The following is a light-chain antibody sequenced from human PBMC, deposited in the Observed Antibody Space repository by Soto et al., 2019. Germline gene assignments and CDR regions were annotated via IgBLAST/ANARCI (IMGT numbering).Light chain of an antibody. CDR1: QSVGSN. Sequence: EIVITQSPATLSMSPGESAALSCRASQSVGSNLAWYQQKPGQAPRLLIYGASTRATGIPARFSGSGSGTEFTLTISSLQSEDFAVYYCQQYNNWPPITFGQGTRLEIK. V-gene: IGKV3-15*01. CDR3: QQYNNWPPIT. CDR2: GAS. J-gene: IGKJ5*01.